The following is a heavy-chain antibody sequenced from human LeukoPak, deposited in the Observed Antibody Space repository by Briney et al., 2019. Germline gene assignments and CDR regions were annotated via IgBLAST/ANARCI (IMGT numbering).Heavy chain of an antibody. Sequence: ASVKVSCKASGYTFTSYGITWVRQAPGQGLDWMGWISADNGNRNYAHKVQDRVTLTTDTSTSTAYMELTSLRLDDTAVYYCARAQSDFGDFSMCDYWGQGTLVTVSS. CDR3: ARAQSDFGDFSMCDY. CDR2: ISADNGNR. CDR1: GYTFTSYG. J-gene: IGHJ4*02. D-gene: IGHD4-17*01. V-gene: IGHV1-18*01.